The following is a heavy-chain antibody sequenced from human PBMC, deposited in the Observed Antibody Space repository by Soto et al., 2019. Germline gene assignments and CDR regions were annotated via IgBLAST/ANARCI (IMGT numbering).Heavy chain of an antibody. V-gene: IGHV3-23*01. Sequence: HPGGSLRLSCAASGFAFKNYAMTWVRQAPGKGLEWVSGISGGGSTYYADSVKGRFTISRDNSKNTLYLQMDSLRAEDTAVYYCAKRGPVVTLEKYFDYWGQGTLVTVSS. D-gene: IGHD2-21*02. CDR3: AKRGPVVTLEKYFDY. CDR2: ISGGGST. CDR1: GFAFKNYA. J-gene: IGHJ4*02.